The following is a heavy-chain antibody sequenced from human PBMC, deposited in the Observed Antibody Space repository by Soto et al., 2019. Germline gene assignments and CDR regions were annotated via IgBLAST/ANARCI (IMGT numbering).Heavy chain of an antibody. CDR1: GFTFSSYA. J-gene: IGHJ6*02. V-gene: IGHV3-64*01. CDR3: ARGQLRSVDYYYYYGMDV. CDR2: ISSNGGST. Sequence: GGSLRLSCAASGFTFSSYAMHWVRQAPGKGLEYVSAISSNGGSTYYANSVKGRFTISRDNSKNTLYLQMDSLRAEDMAVYYCARGQLRSVDYYYYYGMDVWGQGTTVTVSS. D-gene: IGHD4-17*01.